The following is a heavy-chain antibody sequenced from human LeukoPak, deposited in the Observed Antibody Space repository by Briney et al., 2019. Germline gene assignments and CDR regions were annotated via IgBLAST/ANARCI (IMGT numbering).Heavy chain of an antibody. CDR3: ARRSYSIAVAGYYYYYMDV. CDR2: IYQSRTT. V-gene: IGHV4-38-2*02. CDR1: GYSISSGYY. D-gene: IGHD6-19*01. Sequence: PSETLSLTCTVSGYSISSGYYWGWIRQPPGKGLEWIGSIYQSRTTYYNPSLKSRVTISLDTSKNQFSLKLSSVTAADTAVYYCARRSYSIAVAGYYYYYMDVWGKGTTVTVSS. J-gene: IGHJ6*03.